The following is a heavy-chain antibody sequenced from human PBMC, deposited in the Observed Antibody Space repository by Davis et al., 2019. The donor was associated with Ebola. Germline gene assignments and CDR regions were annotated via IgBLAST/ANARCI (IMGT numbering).Heavy chain of an antibody. J-gene: IGHJ6*02. CDR2: ISYDGSNK. CDR3: ARDGPLFALGDYYYGMDV. D-gene: IGHD3-16*01. Sequence: GESLKISCAASGFTFSRYPMHWVRQAPGKGLEWVALISYDGSNKDYADSVKGRFTISRDNSKNTLYLQMNSLRAEDTAVYYCARDGPLFALGDYYYGMDVWGQGTTVTVSS. V-gene: IGHV3-30-3*01. CDR1: GFTFSRYP.